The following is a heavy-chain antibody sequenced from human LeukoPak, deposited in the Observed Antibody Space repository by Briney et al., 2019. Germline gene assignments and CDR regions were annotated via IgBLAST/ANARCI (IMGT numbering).Heavy chain of an antibody. CDR2: FEPEDGEK. J-gene: IGHJ4*02. V-gene: IGHV1-24*01. CDR1: GYNLIALS. D-gene: IGHD2-2*01. CDR3: ASGFAYQYFDG. Sequence: ASVKVSRKFSGYNLIALSIHRVRQSPGTGIEGRGGFEPEDGEKINAQKFQGRFTMTEDTSTDTAYMDLSSLRSEDTAMYYCASGFAYQYFDGWGQGTLVTVS.